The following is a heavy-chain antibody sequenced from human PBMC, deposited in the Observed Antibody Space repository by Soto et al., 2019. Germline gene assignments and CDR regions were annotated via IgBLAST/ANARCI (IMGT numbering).Heavy chain of an antibody. CDR3: ARVWSVGGYYDSSGYYWNAFDI. Sequence: PGGSLRLSCAASGFTFSSYAMSWVRQAPGKGLEWVSSISSSSSYIYYADSVKGRFTISRDNAKNSLYLQMNSLRAEDTAVYYCARVWSVGGYYDSSGYYWNAFDIWGQGTMVTVSS. V-gene: IGHV3-21*01. D-gene: IGHD3-22*01. CDR2: ISSSSSYI. CDR1: GFTFSSYA. J-gene: IGHJ3*02.